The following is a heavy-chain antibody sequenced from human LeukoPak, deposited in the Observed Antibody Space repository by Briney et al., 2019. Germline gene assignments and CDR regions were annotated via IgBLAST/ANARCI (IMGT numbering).Heavy chain of an antibody. V-gene: IGHV3-23*01. CDR3: AKCAQSYGNDAFDL. Sequence: PGGSRRLSCAASEFTFGNFAMSWVRQAPGKGLEWVSYIRGGGAGALYADSVKGRFTVSRDNSRSTLYLQMNSLRVEDTAVYYCAKCAQSYGNDAFDLWGPGTMVTVSS. D-gene: IGHD3-16*01. J-gene: IGHJ3*01. CDR1: EFTFGNFA. CDR2: IRGGGAGA.